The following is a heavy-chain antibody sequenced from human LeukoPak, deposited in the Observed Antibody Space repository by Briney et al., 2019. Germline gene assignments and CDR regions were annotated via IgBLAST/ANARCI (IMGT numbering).Heavy chain of an antibody. V-gene: IGHV7-4-1*01. CDR3: AREGYDFWSGYRSGNWFDP. CDR2: INTNTGNP. D-gene: IGHD3-3*01. Sequence: ASVKVSCKASGYTFTSYAMHWVRQAPGQELEWKGWINTNTGNPTYAQGFTGRFVFSLDTSVSTAYLQICSLKAEDTAVYYCAREGYDFWSGYRSGNWFDPWGQGTLVTVSS. CDR1: GYTFTSYA. J-gene: IGHJ5*02.